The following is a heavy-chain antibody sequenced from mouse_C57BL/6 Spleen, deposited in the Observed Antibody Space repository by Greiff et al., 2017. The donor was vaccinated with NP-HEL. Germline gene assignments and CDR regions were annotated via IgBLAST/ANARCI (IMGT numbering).Heavy chain of an antibody. CDR3: ARSHLRDFDY. CDR2: INPSTGGT. V-gene: IGHV1-42*01. D-gene: IGHD3-2*02. CDR1: GYSFTGYY. Sequence: VQLQQSGPELVKPGASVKISCKASGYSFTGYYMNWVKQSPEKSLEWIGEINPSTGGTTYNQKFKAKATLTVDKSSSTAYMQLKSLTSEDSAVYYCARSHLRDFDYWGQGTTLTVSS. J-gene: IGHJ2*01.